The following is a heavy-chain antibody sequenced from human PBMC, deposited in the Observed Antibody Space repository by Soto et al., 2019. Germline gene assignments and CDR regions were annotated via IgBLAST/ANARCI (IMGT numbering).Heavy chain of an antibody. Sequence: QITLNESGPTPVKPRQTLTLTCTFSGFSLTTSGVGVGWIRQSPGKAPEWLALIYWDDDKRYSPSLKSRLTITKDTSKNLVVLTMADLDPADTATYYCAHRVLRTVFGLVTTTAIYFDFWGQGTPVAVSS. J-gene: IGHJ4*02. CDR2: IYWDDDK. D-gene: IGHD3-3*01. CDR3: AHRVLRTVFGLVTTTAIYFDF. CDR1: GFSLTTSGVG. V-gene: IGHV2-5*02.